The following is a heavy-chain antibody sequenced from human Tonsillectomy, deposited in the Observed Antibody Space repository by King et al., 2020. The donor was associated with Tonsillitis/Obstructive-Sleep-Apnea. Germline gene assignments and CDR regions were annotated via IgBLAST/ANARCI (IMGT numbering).Heavy chain of an antibody. J-gene: IGHJ6*02. CDR2: ISTSGSTI. CDR3: ARSEGIYFYGMDV. Sequence: QLVQSGGGLVQPGGSLRHSCAASRFTFSSYEMNWVRQAPGKGLGWVSYISTSGSTIYYADSVKGRFTISRDNAKNSLYLQMNSLRAEDTAVYYCARSEGIYFYGMDVWGQGTTVTVSS. D-gene: IGHD6-13*01. CDR1: RFTFSSYE. V-gene: IGHV3-48*03.